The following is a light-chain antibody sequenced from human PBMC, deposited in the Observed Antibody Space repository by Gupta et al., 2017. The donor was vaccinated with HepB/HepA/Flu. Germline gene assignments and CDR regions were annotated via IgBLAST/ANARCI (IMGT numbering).Light chain of an antibody. V-gene: IGLV3-19*01. CDR1: SLRSYY. CDR3: NSRDSSVNLHVV. CDR2: GKN. Sequence: SSELTPDTAVSVALGQTVRITCQGDSLRSYYASWYQQKPGQAPVLVLYGKNNRPSGIPDRFHGSSSGNTASFTITGARAEDEADYYCNSRDSSVNLHVVFGGGTKLTVL. J-gene: IGLJ2*01.